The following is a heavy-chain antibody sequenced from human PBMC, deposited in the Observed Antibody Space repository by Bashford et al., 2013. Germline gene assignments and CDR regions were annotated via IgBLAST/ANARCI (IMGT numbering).Heavy chain of an antibody. D-gene: IGHD2-15*01. CDR3: ARRCSGGSCYWNY. V-gene: IGHV5-51*01. Sequence: GESLKISCKGVWIHILPIIGSAGCARCPERPGVDGDHLSCDSDTRYSPSFQGQVTISADKSISTAYLQWSSLKASDTAMYYCARRCSGGSCYWNYWGQGTLVTVSS. CDR2: LSCDSDT. CDR1: IHILPIIG. J-gene: IGHJ4*02.